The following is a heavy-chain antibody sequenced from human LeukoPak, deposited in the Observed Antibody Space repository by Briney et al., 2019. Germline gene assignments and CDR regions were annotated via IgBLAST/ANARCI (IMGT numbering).Heavy chain of an antibody. J-gene: IGHJ6*02. Sequence: GASVKVSCKASGYTFTNYGISWVRQAPGQGLEWMGWISAYNGNTNYAQKLQGRVTMTTDPSTTTAYMELRSLRSDDTAVYYCARGANITMVRGVIRRHYYYYGTDVWGQGTTVTVSS. D-gene: IGHD3-10*01. CDR1: GYTFTNYG. CDR3: ARGANITMVRGVIRRHYYYYGTDV. CDR2: ISAYNGNT. V-gene: IGHV1-18*01.